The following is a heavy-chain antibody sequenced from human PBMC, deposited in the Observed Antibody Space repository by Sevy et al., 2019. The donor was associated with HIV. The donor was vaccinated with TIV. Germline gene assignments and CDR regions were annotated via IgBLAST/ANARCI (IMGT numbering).Heavy chain of an antibody. D-gene: IGHD6-13*01. Sequence: GGSLRLSCGASGFTFSNAWMTWVRQAPGKGLEWVANIKQDGSDKYYVDSVKGRFTISRDNAKNSLSLQMNSLRAEDTAVYYCARDTGGIGMDVWGQGTTVTVSS. J-gene: IGHJ6*02. V-gene: IGHV3-7*01. CDR3: ARDTGGIGMDV. CDR2: IKQDGSDK. CDR1: GFTFSNAW.